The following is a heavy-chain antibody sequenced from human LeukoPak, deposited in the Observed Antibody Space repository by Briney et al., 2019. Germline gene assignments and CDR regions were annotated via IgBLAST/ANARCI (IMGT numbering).Heavy chain of an antibody. CDR1: GYSFINYW. D-gene: IGHD1-26*01. CDR2: IDPSDSYT. V-gene: IGHV5-10-1*01. Sequence: GESLRISCKGSGYSFINYWISWVRQMPGKGLEWMGRIDPSDSYTNYSPSFQGHVTISADKSISTAYLQWSSLMASDTAMYYCARLMVGATSPGYWGLGTLVTVSS. CDR3: ARLMVGATSPGY. J-gene: IGHJ4*02.